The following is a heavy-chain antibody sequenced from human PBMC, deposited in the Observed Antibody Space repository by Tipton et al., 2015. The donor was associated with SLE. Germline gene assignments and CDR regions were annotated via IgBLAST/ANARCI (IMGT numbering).Heavy chain of an antibody. CDR2: IRGKAYGGTT. V-gene: IGHV3-49*04. Sequence: RSLRLSCTASGFTFGDYAMSWVRQAPGKGLEWVGFIRGKAYGGTTEYAASVKGRFTISRDDSKSIAYLQMNSLKTEDTAVYYCTRDLDDTTVTGNADYYMDVWGKGTTVTVSS. CDR3: TRDLDDTTVTGNADYYMDV. D-gene: IGHD4-11*01. J-gene: IGHJ6*03. CDR1: GFTFGDYA.